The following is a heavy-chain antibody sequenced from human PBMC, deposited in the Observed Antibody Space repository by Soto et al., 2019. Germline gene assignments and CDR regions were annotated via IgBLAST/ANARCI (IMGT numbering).Heavy chain of an antibody. CDR2: INSDGSST. J-gene: IGHJ6*03. CDR3: ARGPPPSGTMVRGVPSYYYMDV. D-gene: IGHD3-10*01. CDR1: GFTFSSYW. V-gene: IGHV3-74*01. Sequence: GGSLRLSCAASGFTFSSYWMHWVRQAPGKGLVWVSRINSDGSSTSYADSVKGRFTISRDSAKNTLYLQMNSLRAEDTAVYYCARGPPPSGTMVRGVPSYYYMDVWGKGTTVTVSS.